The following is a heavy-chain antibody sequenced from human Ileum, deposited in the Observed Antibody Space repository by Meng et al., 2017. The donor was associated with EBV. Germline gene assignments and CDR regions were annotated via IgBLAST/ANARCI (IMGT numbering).Heavy chain of an antibody. Sequence: VHLLESGGGLVQPGGSLRLSCAASGFRFNIYDMNWVRQAPGRGLEWVSGISGSGRTTYYADSVKGRFSISRDNSGNTVYLQMNSLRADDTAVYYCSNLPYSYWGQGTLVTVPS. D-gene: IGHD4-11*01. CDR3: SNLPYSY. V-gene: IGHV3-23*01. J-gene: IGHJ4*02. CDR2: ISGSGRTT. CDR1: GFRFNIYD.